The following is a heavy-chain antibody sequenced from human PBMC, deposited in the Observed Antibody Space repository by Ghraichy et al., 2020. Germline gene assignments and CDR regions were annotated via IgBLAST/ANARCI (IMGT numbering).Heavy chain of an antibody. D-gene: IGHD5-18*01. CDR1: GYSFTAYY. Sequence: ASVKVSCKPSGYSFTAYYIHWVRQAPGQGLEWMGWINPKRGAKSYAQKFQGRVTMTSDTSISTAYMEVSRLRSDDTAVFYCARGDRNSYGSFDYWGQGTLVTVSS. V-gene: IGHV1-2*02. J-gene: IGHJ4*02. CDR2: INPKRGAK. CDR3: ARGDRNSYGSFDY.